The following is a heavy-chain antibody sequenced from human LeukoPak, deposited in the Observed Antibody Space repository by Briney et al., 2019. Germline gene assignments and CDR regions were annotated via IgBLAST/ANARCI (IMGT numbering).Heavy chain of an antibody. V-gene: IGHV3-30*04. Sequence: PGGSLRLSCAASGFTFSTYIMHWVRQAPGKGLEWVALISYDGSTIYYADSVRGRFTISRDNSKNTLYLQMNSLRAEDTAVYSCARGGAHDAFDIWGQGTMVTVSS. CDR1: GFTFSTYI. J-gene: IGHJ3*02. CDR2: ISYDGSTI. CDR3: ARGGAHDAFDI. D-gene: IGHD1-26*01.